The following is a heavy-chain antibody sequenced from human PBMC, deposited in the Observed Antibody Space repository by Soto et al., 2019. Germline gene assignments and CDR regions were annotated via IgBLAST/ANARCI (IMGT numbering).Heavy chain of an antibody. CDR2: ISSSSSYI. Sequence: EVQLVESGGGLVKPGGSLRLSCAASGFTFSSYSMNWVRQAPGKGLEWVSSISSSSSYIYYAESVKGRFTISRDNAKNSLYLQMNSLRAEDTAVYYCARDSEWELSDYWGQGTLVTVSS. D-gene: IGHD1-26*01. CDR3: ARDSEWELSDY. J-gene: IGHJ4*02. V-gene: IGHV3-21*01. CDR1: GFTFSSYS.